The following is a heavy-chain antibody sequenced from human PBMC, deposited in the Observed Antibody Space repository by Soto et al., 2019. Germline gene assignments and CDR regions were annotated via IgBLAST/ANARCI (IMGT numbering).Heavy chain of an antibody. Sequence: GGSLRLSCAASGFTFSSYGMHWVRQAPGKGLEWVAVIWYDGSNKYYADSVKGRFTISRDNSKNTLYLQMNSLRAEDTAVYYRACDPQQMIYYGMEVWGQGTTVTVSS. J-gene: IGHJ6*02. CDR3: ACDPQQMIYYGMEV. CDR1: GFTFSSYG. V-gene: IGHV3-33*01. D-gene: IGHD6-13*01. CDR2: IWYDGSNK.